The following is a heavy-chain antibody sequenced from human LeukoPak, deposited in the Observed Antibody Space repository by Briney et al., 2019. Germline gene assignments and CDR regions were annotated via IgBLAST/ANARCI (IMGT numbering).Heavy chain of an antibody. V-gene: IGHV4-39*07. CDR3: ARGQDIVVVVAATQSHWFDP. D-gene: IGHD2-15*01. Sequence: SETLSLTCTVSGGSISSSTYYWGWIRQPPGKGLEWIGTIYSSGSTYYNPSLKSRVTISVDTSKNQFSLKLSSVTAADTAVYYCARGQDIVVVVAATQSHWFDPWGQGTLVTVSS. CDR2: IYSSGST. CDR1: GGSISSSTYY. J-gene: IGHJ5*02.